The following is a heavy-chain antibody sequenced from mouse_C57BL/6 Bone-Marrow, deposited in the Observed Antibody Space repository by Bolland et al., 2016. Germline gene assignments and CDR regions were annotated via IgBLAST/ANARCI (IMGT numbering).Heavy chain of an antibody. Sequence: YYNPSLKSRISITRDTSKNQYYLQLNSVTTEDTATYYCARSPTVGYYFDYWGQGT. J-gene: IGHJ2*01. CDR3: ARSPTVGYYFDY. D-gene: IGHD1-1*01. V-gene: IGHV3-8*01.